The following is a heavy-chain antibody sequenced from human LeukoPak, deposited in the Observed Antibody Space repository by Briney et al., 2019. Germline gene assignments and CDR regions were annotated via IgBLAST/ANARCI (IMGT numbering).Heavy chain of an antibody. CDR1: GDSMRNYC. J-gene: IGHJ4*02. Sequence: SETLSLTCTVSGDSMRNYCWSWIRQPAGKGLEWVGRIYASGDTKHNPSLKSRVAMSVDTSKNYFSLKLTSVTAADTAVYYCASGGMAGRWPLNYWGRGTLVTVSS. D-gene: IGHD6-19*01. V-gene: IGHV4-4*07. CDR3: ASGGMAGRWPLNY. CDR2: IYASGDT.